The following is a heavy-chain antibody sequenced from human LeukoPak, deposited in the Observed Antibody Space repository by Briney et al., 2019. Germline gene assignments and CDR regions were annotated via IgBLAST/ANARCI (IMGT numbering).Heavy chain of an antibody. CDR2: IVNSGGTM. J-gene: IGHJ6*02. CDR1: GFTFSDYH. Sequence: TGGSLRLSCAASGFTFSDYHMSWIRQAPGKGLEWVSYIVNSGGTMYYADSVQGRFTISRDNAKNSLYLQMNSLRAEDTAVYYCARHMKALLYFDWNTDVWGQGTTVSVSS. CDR3: ARHMKALLYFDWNTDV. V-gene: IGHV3-11*01. D-gene: IGHD3-9*01.